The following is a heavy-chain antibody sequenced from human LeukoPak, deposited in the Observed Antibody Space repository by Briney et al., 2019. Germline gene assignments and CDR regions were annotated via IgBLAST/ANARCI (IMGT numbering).Heavy chain of an antibody. V-gene: IGHV3-33*01. CDR1: GFTFSSYG. D-gene: IGHD4-17*01. CDR2: IWYDGSNK. Sequence: PGRSLRLSCAASGFTFSSYGMHWVRQAPGKGLEWVAAIWYDGSNKYYADSVKGRFTISRDNSKNTLYLQMNSLRAEDTAVYYCARDQGRSTVTYYFDYWGQGTLVTVSS. J-gene: IGHJ4*02. CDR3: ARDQGRSTVTYYFDY.